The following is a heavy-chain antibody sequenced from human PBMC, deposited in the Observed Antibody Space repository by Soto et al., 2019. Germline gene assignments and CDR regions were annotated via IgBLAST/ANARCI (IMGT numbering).Heavy chain of an antibody. Sequence: ASVKVSCKASGYTFTGYYMHWVRQAPGQGLEWMGWINPNSGGTNYAQKFQCRVTMTRDTSISTAYMELSRLRSDDTAVYYCARLAGDYYDSSGYYAAAFDIWGQGTMVTVSS. CDR3: ARLAGDYYDSSGYYAAAFDI. CDR1: GYTFTGYY. J-gene: IGHJ3*02. V-gene: IGHV1-2*02. CDR2: INPNSGGT. D-gene: IGHD3-22*01.